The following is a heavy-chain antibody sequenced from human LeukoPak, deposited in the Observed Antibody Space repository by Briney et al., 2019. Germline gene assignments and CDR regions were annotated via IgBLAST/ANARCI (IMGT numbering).Heavy chain of an antibody. D-gene: IGHD3/OR15-3a*01. Sequence: SETLSLTCTVSGGSISSSSYYWGWIRQPPGEGLEWIGSIYYSGSTYYNPSLKSRVTISVDTSKNQFSLKLSSVTAADTAVYYCAAKDWLLLYWGQGTLVTVSS. V-gene: IGHV4-39*01. J-gene: IGHJ4*02. CDR2: IYYSGST. CDR1: GGSISSSSYY. CDR3: AAKDWLLLY.